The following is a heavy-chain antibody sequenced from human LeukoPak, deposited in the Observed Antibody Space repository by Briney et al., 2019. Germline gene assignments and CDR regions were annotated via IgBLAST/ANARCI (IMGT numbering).Heavy chain of an antibody. CDR3: ARFDAKYYYDSSGYDY. D-gene: IGHD3-22*01. V-gene: IGHV1-8*01. CDR1: GYTFTSYV. Sequence: ASVKVSCKASGYTFTSYVINWVRQATGQGLEWMGWMNPNSGNTGYAQKFQGRVTMTRNTSISTAYMELSSLRSEDTAVYYCARFDAKYYYDSSGYDYWGQGTLVTVSS. J-gene: IGHJ4*02. CDR2: MNPNSGNT.